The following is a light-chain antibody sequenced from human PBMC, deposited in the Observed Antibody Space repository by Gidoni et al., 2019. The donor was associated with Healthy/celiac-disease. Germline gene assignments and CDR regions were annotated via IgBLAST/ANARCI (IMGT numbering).Light chain of an antibody. CDR1: QSVSSTY. Sequence: ELVLTQSPGTLSLSPGERATLSCSASQSVSSTYLACYQQKPGQAHRLLIYGASSMATGIPDRFSGSGSGTDFTLTISRLEPEDFAVYYCQQYGSLPRTFGQGTKVEIK. CDR2: GAS. J-gene: IGKJ1*01. CDR3: QQYGSLPRT. V-gene: IGKV3-20*01.